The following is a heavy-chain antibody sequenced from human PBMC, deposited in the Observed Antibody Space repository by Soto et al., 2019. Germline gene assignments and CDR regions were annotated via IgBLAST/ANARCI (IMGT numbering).Heavy chain of an antibody. Sequence: ETLSLTCAVSGGSISSSSYYWGWVRQAPGKGLEWVSAIGGSGGSTYYADSVKGRFTISRDNSKNTLYLQMNSLRAEDTAVYYCVSTLGAAAGDWYFDLWGRGTLVTVSS. D-gene: IGHD6-13*01. J-gene: IGHJ2*01. CDR1: GGSISSSSYY. CDR3: VSTLGAAAGDWYFDL. V-gene: IGHV3-23*01. CDR2: IGGSGGST.